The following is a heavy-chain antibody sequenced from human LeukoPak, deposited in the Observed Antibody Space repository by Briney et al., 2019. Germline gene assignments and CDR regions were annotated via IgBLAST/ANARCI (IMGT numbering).Heavy chain of an antibody. CDR2: ISYDGSNK. V-gene: IGHV3-30*14. CDR1: GFTFSSYA. CDR3: ARGENRPFDY. Sequence: PGGSLRLSCAASGFTFSSYAMHWVRQAPGKGLEWVAVISYDGSNKYYADSVKGRFTISRDISKNTLYLQMNSLRAEDTAVYYCARGENRPFDYWGQGSLVTVSS. J-gene: IGHJ4*02.